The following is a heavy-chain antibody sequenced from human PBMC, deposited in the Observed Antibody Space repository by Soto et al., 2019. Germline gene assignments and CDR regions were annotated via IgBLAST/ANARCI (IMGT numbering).Heavy chain of an antibody. J-gene: IGHJ5*02. V-gene: IGHV3-48*01. CDR2: ISSSSSTI. CDR3: AREDTSSWLNWFDP. CDR1: GFTLSSYS. Sequence: GGSLRLSCAASGFTLSSYSLNWGRQAPGKGLEWVSYISSSSSTIYYADSVKGRFTISRDNAKNSLYLQMNSLRAEDTAVHYCAREDTSSWLNWFDPWGQGLLVTVSS. D-gene: IGHD6-13*01.